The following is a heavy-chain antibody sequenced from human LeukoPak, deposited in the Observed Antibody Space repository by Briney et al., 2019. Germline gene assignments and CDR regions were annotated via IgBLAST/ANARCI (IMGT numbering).Heavy chain of an antibody. CDR1: GFTLSNYW. J-gene: IGHJ3*02. D-gene: IGHD3-10*01. CDR3: ARKGNAFDI. CDR2: INTDESST. Sequence: GGPLRLSCAASGFTLSNYWMHWVRQAPGKGLVWVSRINTDESSTSYADSVKGRFTISRDNAKNTLYLQMNSLRAENTAVYYCARKGNAFDIWGQGTMVTVSS. V-gene: IGHV3-74*01.